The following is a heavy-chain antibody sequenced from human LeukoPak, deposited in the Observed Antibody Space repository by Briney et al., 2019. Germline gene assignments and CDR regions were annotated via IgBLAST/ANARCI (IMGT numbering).Heavy chain of an antibody. V-gene: IGHV3-73*01. Sequence: PGGSLRLSCAASGFTFSGSAMHWVRQASGKGLEWVGRIRSKANSYATAYAASVKGRFTISRDDSKNTAYLQMNSLKTEDTAVYYCTRTSVVPAAIYYYHYMDVWGKGTTVTVSS. CDR3: TRTSVVPAAIYYYHYMDV. D-gene: IGHD2-2*01. J-gene: IGHJ6*03. CDR2: IRSKANSYAT. CDR1: GFTFSGSA.